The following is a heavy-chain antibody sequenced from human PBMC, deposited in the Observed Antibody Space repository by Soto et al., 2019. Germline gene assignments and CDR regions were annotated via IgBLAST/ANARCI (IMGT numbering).Heavy chain of an antibody. J-gene: IGHJ6*02. Sequence: PGGSLRLSCAASGFTFSSYGMHWVRQAPGKGLEWVAVISYDGTNKYYADSVKGRFTISRDNSKNTLYLQMNSLRAEDTAAYYCAKATISSWYDYYYYYGMDVWGQGTTVTVSS. CDR2: ISYDGTNK. CDR1: GFTFSSYG. D-gene: IGHD6-13*01. CDR3: AKATISSWYDYYYYYGMDV. V-gene: IGHV3-30*18.